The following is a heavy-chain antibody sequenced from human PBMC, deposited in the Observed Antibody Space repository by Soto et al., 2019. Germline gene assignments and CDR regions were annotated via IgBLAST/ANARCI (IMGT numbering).Heavy chain of an antibody. V-gene: IGHV3-11*06. CDR2: ISSSSSYT. CDR3: ARQHPYCSGGSCYRGGAFDI. CDR1: GFTFSDYY. Sequence: GGSLRLSCAASGFTFSDYYMSWIRQAPGKGLEWVSYISSSSSYTNYADSLKGRFTISRDNAKNSLYLQMNSLRSEDTAVYYCARQHPYCSGGSCYRGGAFDIWGQGTMVTVSS. J-gene: IGHJ3*02. D-gene: IGHD2-15*01.